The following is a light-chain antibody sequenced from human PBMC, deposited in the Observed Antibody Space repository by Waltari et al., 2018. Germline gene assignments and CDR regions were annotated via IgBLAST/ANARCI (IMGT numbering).Light chain of an antibody. Sequence: QSALTQPASVSGSPGQSITISCSGTSSDVGGYNYVSWYQQHPGKAPKFMIYDVDKRPSGVSNRFSGSKSGNTASLTISGLQAEDEADYHCSSYTSSGALIFGGGTKLTVL. CDR3: SSYTSSGALI. V-gene: IGLV2-14*01. CDR2: DVD. CDR1: SSDVGGYNY. J-gene: IGLJ2*01.